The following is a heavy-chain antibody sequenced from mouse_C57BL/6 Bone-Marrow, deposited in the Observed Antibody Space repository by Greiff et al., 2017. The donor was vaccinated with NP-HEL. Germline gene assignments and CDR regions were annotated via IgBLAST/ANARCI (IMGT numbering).Heavy chain of an antibody. D-gene: IGHD1-1*01. J-gene: IGHJ4*01. V-gene: IGHV1-64*01. CDR1: GYTFTSYW. CDR3: ARYYGSSSYAMDY. CDR2: IHPNSGST. Sequence: VQLQQPGAELVKPGASVKLSCKASGYTFTSYWMHWVKQRPGPGLEWIGMIHPNSGSTNYNEKFKSKATLTVDKSSSTAYMQLSSLTSEDSAVYYCARYYGSSSYAMDYWGQGTSVTVSS.